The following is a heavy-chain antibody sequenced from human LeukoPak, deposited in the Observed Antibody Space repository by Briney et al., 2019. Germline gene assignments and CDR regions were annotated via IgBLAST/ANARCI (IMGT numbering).Heavy chain of an antibody. D-gene: IGHD3-16*01. V-gene: IGHV4-39*01. Sequence: KTSETLSLTCTVSGYSISRNSFYWGWIRQPPGKGLEWIGSIYYSGSTYYNPSLKSRVTISVDTSKNQFSLRLTSVTAADTAVYYCAADRGGGFDPWGQGTLVTVSS. CDR2: IYYSGST. CDR1: GYSISRNSFY. J-gene: IGHJ5*02. CDR3: AADRGGGFDP.